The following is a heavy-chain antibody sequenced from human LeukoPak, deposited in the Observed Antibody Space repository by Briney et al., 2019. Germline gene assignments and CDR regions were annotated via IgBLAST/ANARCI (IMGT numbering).Heavy chain of an antibody. V-gene: IGHV3-21*01. Sequence: GGSLRLPCAASGFTFSSYSMNWVRQAPGKGLEWVSSISSSNSYIYYADSVKGRFTISRANAKNSLYLQMNSLGVVDTAVYYCARERLVATSPFEDWGQGTLVTVSS. CDR3: ARERLVATSPFED. D-gene: IGHD2-8*02. CDR1: GFTFSSYS. J-gene: IGHJ4*02. CDR2: ISSSNSYI.